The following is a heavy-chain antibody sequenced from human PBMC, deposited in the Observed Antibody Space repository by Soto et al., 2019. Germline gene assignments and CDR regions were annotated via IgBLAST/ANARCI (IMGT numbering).Heavy chain of an antibody. D-gene: IGHD1-1*01. J-gene: IGHJ6*02. Sequence: EVQLVESGGGLVQPGGSLRLSCAASGFTFSSYWMHWVRQAPGKGLVWVSRINSDGSSTNYADSVKGRFTISRDNAKNMXYLQMNSLRAEDTAVYYCARLGTTGNKYYYYGMDVWGQGTTVTVSS. CDR1: GFTFSSYW. CDR2: INSDGSST. V-gene: IGHV3-74*01. CDR3: ARLGTTGNKYYYYGMDV.